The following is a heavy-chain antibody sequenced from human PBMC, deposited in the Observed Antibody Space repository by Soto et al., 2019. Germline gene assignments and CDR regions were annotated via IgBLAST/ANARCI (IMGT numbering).Heavy chain of an antibody. CDR2: IIPIFGTA. CDR3: ARDGGRHSGGIDY. V-gene: IGHV1-69*01. CDR1: GGTFSSYS. J-gene: IGHJ4*02. D-gene: IGHD1-26*01. Sequence: QVQLVQSGAEVKKPGSSVKVSCKASGGTFSSYSINWVRQAPGQGLEWMGEIIPIFGTANYAQKFQGRVTINADESTSTAYMELRSLRSEDTAVYYCARDGGRHSGGIDYWGQGTLVTVSS.